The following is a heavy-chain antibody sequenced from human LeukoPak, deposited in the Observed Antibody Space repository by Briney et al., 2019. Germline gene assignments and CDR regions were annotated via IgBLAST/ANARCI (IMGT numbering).Heavy chain of an antibody. D-gene: IGHD2-15*01. Sequence: GGSLRLSCAASGFTFSSYAMSWVRQAPGKGLEWVSDISGSGASTYYADSVKGRFTISRDNSKNTLYLQMNSLRAEDTAVYYCAKELLALSAYPATLEYWGQGTLVTVSS. CDR2: ISGSGAST. J-gene: IGHJ4*02. CDR1: GFTFSSYA. V-gene: IGHV3-23*01. CDR3: AKELLALSAYPATLEY.